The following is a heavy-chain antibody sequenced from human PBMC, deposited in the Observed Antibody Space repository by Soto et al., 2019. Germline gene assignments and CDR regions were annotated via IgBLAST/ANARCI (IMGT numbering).Heavy chain of an antibody. D-gene: IGHD1-1*01. CDR3: ATWHEREHAYDV. Sequence: DVQLVESGGGLIQPGESLRLSCAAFGLTVSGKKYVAWVRQAPGKPLEWVSALYDVDGSFYADSVKGRFTTSSDSSKTTVYLQMNGLRPDDTAVYYCATWHEREHAYDVWGEGTTVTVST. V-gene: IGHV3-53*01. J-gene: IGHJ3*01. CDR1: GLTVSGKKY. CDR2: LYDVDGS.